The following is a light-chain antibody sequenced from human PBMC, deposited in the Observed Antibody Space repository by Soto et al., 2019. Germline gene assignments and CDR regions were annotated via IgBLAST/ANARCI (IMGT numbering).Light chain of an antibody. V-gene: IGKV3-20*01. CDR2: EAS. CDR1: QSVSSNS. CDR3: QQYRT. J-gene: IGKJ1*01. Sequence: EIVLTQSPGTLSLSPGERATLSCRASQSVSSNSLAWYQQNPGQAPRLLIYEASSRATGIPDRFSGSGSGTDFTLTISRLEPEDFAVYYCQQYRTFGQGTKVDIK.